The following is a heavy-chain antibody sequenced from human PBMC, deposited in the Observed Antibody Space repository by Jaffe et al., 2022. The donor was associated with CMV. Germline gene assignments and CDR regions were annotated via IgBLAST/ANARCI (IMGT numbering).Heavy chain of an antibody. J-gene: IGHJ4*02. CDR2: IYYSGST. CDR1: GGSISSYY. V-gene: IGHV4-59*08. Sequence: QVQLQESGPGLVKPSETLSLTCTVSGGSISSYYWSWIRQPPGKGLEWIGYIYYSGSTNYNPSLKSRVTISVDTSKNQFSLKLSSVTAADTAVYYCARHRVHRGLRWFDYWGQGTLVTVSS. CDR3: ARHRVHRGLRWFDY. D-gene: IGHD4-17*01.